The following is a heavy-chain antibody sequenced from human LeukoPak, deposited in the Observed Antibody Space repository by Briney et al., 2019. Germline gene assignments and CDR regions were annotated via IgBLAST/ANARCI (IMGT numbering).Heavy chain of an antibody. D-gene: IGHD1-26*01. Sequence: ASVKVSCKASGYTFTGYYMHWVRQAPGQGLEWMGWINPNSGGTNYAQKFQGRVTMTRDTSISTAYMELSRLRSDDTAVYYCARDRNSGSYYRFDYFDYWGQGTLVTVSS. V-gene: IGHV1-2*02. CDR2: INPNSGGT. CDR1: GYTFTGYY. CDR3: ARDRNSGSYYRFDYFDY. J-gene: IGHJ4*02.